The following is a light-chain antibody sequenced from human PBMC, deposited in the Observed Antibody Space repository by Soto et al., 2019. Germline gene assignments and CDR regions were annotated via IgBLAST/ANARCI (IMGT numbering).Light chain of an antibody. Sequence: QSVLTQPPSASGTPGQRVTISCSGSSSNIGINYVYWYQQLPGTAPKLLIYRNNQRPSGVPDRFSCSKSGTSASLAISGLRSEDEADYYCAAWDDSLSGHVVFGGGTKLTVL. CDR1: SSNIGINY. CDR2: RNN. CDR3: AAWDDSLSGHVV. J-gene: IGLJ2*01. V-gene: IGLV1-47*01.